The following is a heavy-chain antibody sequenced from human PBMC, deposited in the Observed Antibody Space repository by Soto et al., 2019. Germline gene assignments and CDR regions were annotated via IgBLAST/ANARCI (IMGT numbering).Heavy chain of an antibody. Sequence: QVQLVQSGAEVKKPGASVKVSCKASAYTFTGYYIHWVRQAPGQGLEWMGWIDPNSGGTNYAQKFQGRVTLTRDTSISTAYMELSRLTSDDTAVYYCARRPIHGRFDYWGQGTLVTVSS. CDR2: IDPNSGGT. D-gene: IGHD1-26*01. V-gene: IGHV1-2*02. J-gene: IGHJ4*02. CDR1: AYTFTGYY. CDR3: ARRPIHGRFDY.